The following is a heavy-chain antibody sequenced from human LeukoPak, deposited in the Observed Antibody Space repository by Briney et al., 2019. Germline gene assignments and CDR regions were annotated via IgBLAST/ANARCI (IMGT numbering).Heavy chain of an antibody. V-gene: IGHV3-30*18. Sequence: GGSLRLSCAASGFTFSSYGMHWVRQAPGKGLEWVAVISYDGSNKYYADSVKGRFTISRDNSKNTLYLQMNSLRAEDTAVYYCAKGSYQLPNYYYYYMDVWGKGTTVTISS. J-gene: IGHJ6*03. CDR3: AKGSYQLPNYYYYYMDV. CDR1: GFTFSSYG. D-gene: IGHD2-2*01. CDR2: ISYDGSNK.